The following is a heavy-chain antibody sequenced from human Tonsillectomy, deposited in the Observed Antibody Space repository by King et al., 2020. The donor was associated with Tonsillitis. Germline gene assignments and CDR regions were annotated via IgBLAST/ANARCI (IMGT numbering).Heavy chain of an antibody. D-gene: IGHD3-22*01. J-gene: IGHJ4*02. V-gene: IGHV2-26*01. CDR1: GFSLSNARMG. CDR2: IFSNDDK. Sequence: QLTLKESGPVLVKPTETLTLTCTVSGFSLSNARMGVSWIRQPPGKALEWLAHIFSNDDKSYSTPLKSRLTISKDTPKSQGVLSMTNMDPVDTATYYCARYYYDSSGYYNGYFDYWGQGTLVTVSS. CDR3: ARYYYDSSGYYNGYFDY.